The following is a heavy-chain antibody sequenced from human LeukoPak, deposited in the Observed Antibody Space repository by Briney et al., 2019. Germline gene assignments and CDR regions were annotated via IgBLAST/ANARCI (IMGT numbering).Heavy chain of an antibody. CDR2: INHSGST. CDR3: ARGYEDYVWGSYRYARGYYFDY. V-gene: IGHV4-34*01. CDR1: GGSFSGYY. D-gene: IGHD3-16*02. J-gene: IGHJ4*02. Sequence: PSETLSLTCAFSGGSFSGYYWSWIRQPPGKGRGWSGEINHSGSTNYNPSLKSRVTISVDTSKNQFSLKLSSVPAADTAVYYCARGYEDYVWGSYRYARGYYFDYWGQGTLVTVSS.